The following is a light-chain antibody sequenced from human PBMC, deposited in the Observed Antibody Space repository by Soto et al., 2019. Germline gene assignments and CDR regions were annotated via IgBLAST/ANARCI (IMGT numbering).Light chain of an antibody. CDR2: DVT. V-gene: IGLV2-14*03. Sequence: QSALTQPASVSGSPGXSITISXXGTXXXVGAYNYVSWYQHLPGKAPKLMIYDVTNRPSGVSNRFSGSKSGNTASLTFSGLQAEDEANYYCSSYASSNTVIFGGGTKLTVL. CDR3: SSYASSNTVI. J-gene: IGLJ2*01. CDR1: XXXVGAYNY.